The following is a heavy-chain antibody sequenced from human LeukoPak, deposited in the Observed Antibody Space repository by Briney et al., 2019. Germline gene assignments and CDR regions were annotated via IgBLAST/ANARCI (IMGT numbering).Heavy chain of an antibody. V-gene: IGHV3-48*01. CDR3: ARTYDFGRGPPGDAFDN. D-gene: IGHD3-3*01. CDR1: GFTFSIFG. CDR2: IDARSGIT. J-gene: IGHJ3*02. Sequence: GGSLRLSCAASGFTFSIFGLNWVRQAPGKAPEGVSYIDARSGITYYADSVQGRFTLSGDNARESVFLQMNSLRVDDTAVYYCARTYDFGRGPPGDAFDNWGPGTWVIVSS.